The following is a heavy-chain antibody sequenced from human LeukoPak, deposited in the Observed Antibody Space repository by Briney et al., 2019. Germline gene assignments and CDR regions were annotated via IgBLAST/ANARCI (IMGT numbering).Heavy chain of an antibody. D-gene: IGHD6-6*01. CDR2: ISFSSTHI. J-gene: IGHJ4*02. CDR1: GFIFSNYG. Sequence: GGSLRLSCAASGFIFSNYGMSWVRQAPGKGLEWVSSISFSSTHIYYADSIQGRFTISRDNAKNSLYLQMNSLRAEDMAVYYCARDVWGQLAFDYWGQGTLVTVSS. CDR3: ARDVWGQLAFDY. V-gene: IGHV3-21*01.